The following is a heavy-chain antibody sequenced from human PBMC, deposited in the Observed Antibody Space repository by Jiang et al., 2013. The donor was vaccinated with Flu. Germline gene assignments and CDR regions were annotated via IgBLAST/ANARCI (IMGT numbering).Heavy chain of an antibody. D-gene: IGHD3-10*01. Sequence: GPGLVKPSETLSLTCTVSGYSISSGYYWGWIRQPPGKGLEWIGSIYHSGSTYYNPSLKSRVTISVDTSKNQFSLKLSSVTAADTAVYYCARSRLXFGELLTSNQGYYFDYWGQGTLVTVS. V-gene: IGHV4-38-2*02. CDR3: ARSRLXFGELLTSNQGYYFDY. CDR1: GYSISSGYY. J-gene: IGHJ4*02. CDR2: IYHSGST.